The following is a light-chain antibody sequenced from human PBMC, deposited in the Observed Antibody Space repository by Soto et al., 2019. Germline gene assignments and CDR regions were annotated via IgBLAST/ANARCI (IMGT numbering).Light chain of an antibody. Sequence: EILVTQTPLYSPVTLGQPASISSRSSESLVHSDGNSYLSWRQHSPRQPPRLLIHKISNRFSGVPERFSGSGEGTDFALKISRVEAEDGGVYSCLQLPHFPWTLRQGTKV. CDR3: LQLPHFPWT. J-gene: IGKJ1*01. CDR2: KIS. CDR1: ESLVHSDGNSY. V-gene: IGKV2-24*01.